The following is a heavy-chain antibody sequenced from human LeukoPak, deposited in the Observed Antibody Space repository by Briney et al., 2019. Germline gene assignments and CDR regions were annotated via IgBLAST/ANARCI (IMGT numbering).Heavy chain of an antibody. V-gene: IGHV1-69*04. CDR2: IIPILGIA. J-gene: IGHJ4*02. D-gene: IGHD3-22*01. CDR3: ARDTLRYYDSSGYYVYFDY. CDR1: GGTFSSYA. Sequence: VKVSCKASGGTFSSYAISWVRQAPGQGLEWMGRIIPILGIANYAQKFQGRVTITADKSTSTAYMELSSLRSEDTAVYYCARDTLRYYDSSGYYVYFDYWGQGTLVTVSS.